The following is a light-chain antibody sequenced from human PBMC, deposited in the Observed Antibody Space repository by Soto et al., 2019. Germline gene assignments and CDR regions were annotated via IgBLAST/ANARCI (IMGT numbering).Light chain of an antibody. V-gene: IGKV3-20*01. J-gene: IGKJ1*01. CDR1: QSVTNSY. CDR3: QQYGSSPGT. CDR2: GAS. Sequence: EIVLTQSPGTLSLSPGERATLSCRASQSVTNSYLAWYRQKPGQAPRLLIFGASIRDTGIPDRFSGSGSGTDFTLTINRLEPEDFAVYYCQQYGSSPGTFGQGTKVDI.